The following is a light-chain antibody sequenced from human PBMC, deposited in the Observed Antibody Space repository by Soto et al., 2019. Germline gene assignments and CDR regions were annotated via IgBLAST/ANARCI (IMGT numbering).Light chain of an antibody. J-gene: IGLJ2*01. CDR2: ANN. Sequence: QSVLTQPPSVSGAPGQRVTMSCTGSSSNVGAGYDVHWYQHLPGRAPKLLIYANNNRPSGVPDRFSGSKSGTSASLAISGLQAEDEADYYCQSYDSSLNSRVFGGGTKLTVL. V-gene: IGLV1-40*01. CDR1: SSNVGAGYD. CDR3: QSYDSSLNSRV.